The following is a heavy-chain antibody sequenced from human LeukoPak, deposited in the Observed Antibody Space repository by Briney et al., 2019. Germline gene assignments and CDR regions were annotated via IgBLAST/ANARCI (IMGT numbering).Heavy chain of an antibody. V-gene: IGHV3-9*01. CDR3: ARDGGYSYGYYDY. CDR2: ISWNSGSI. Sequence: PGRSLRLSCAASGFTFDDYAMHWVRQAPGKGLEWVSGISWNSGSIGYADSVKGRFTISRDNAKNSLYLQMNSLRAEDTALYYCARDGGYSYGYYDYWGQGTLVTVSS. J-gene: IGHJ4*02. CDR1: GFTFDDYA. D-gene: IGHD5-18*01.